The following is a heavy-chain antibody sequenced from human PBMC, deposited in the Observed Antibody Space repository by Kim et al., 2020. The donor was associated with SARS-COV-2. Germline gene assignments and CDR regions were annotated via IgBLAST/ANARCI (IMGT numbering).Heavy chain of an antibody. D-gene: IGHD2-2*01. V-gene: IGHV5-10-1*01. CDR2: IDPSDSYT. CDR1: GYSFTSYW. J-gene: IGHJ5*02. CDR3: ARLWVGGRVRVPENWFDP. Sequence: GESLKISCKGSGYSFTSYWISWVRQMPGKGLEWMGRIDPSDSYTNYSPSFQGHVTISADKSISTAYLQWSSLKASDTAMYYCARLWVGGRVRVPENWFDPWGQGTLVTVSS.